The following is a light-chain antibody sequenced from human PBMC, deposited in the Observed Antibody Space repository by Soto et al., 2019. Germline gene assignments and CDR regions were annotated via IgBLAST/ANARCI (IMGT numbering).Light chain of an antibody. CDR3: QQVESYPST. CDR1: QSIRNW. J-gene: IGKJ4*01. V-gene: IGKV1-9*01. Sequence: DIQMTQSPSTLSASVGDRVTITCRASQSIRNWLAWYQQKPGRAPKLLIYAASTLQSGVPARFSGSGSGTDFTLTISSLQPEDVATYFCQQVESYPSTLGGGTKVDIK. CDR2: AAS.